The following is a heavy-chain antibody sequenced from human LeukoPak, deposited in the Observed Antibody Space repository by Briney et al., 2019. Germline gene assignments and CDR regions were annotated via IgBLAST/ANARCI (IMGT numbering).Heavy chain of an antibody. CDR3: AKDIGYDFWSGYLDY. J-gene: IGHJ4*02. D-gene: IGHD3-3*01. CDR1: GFTFSSYS. V-gene: IGHV3-48*04. Sequence: GGSLRLSCAACGFTFSSYSMNWVRQAPGKGLEWVSYISSSSRTIYYADSVKGRFTISRDNAKNSLYLQMNSLRAEDMALYYCAKDIGYDFWSGYLDYWGRGTLVTVSS. CDR2: ISSSSRTI.